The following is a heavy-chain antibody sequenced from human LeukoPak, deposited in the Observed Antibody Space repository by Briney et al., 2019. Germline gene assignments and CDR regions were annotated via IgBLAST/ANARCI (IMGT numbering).Heavy chain of an antibody. D-gene: IGHD2-15*01. CDR1: GFTFSSYG. Sequence: GGSLRLSCAASGFTFSSYGMHWVRQAPGKGLEWVAFIRYDGSNKYYADSVKGRFTISRDNSKNTLYLQMNSLRAEDTAVYYCATHRMSVQGRYYYYYMDVWGKGTTVTISS. J-gene: IGHJ6*03. V-gene: IGHV3-30*02. CDR2: IRYDGSNK. CDR3: ATHRMSVQGRYYYYYMDV.